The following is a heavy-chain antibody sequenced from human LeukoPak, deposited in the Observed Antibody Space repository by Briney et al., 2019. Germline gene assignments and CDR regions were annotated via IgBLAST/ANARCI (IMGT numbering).Heavy chain of an antibody. V-gene: IGHV3-7*01. D-gene: IGHD3-10*01. CDR3: ARDSGGSASHGFDDFDI. Sequence: GGSLRLSCAASGFTFSNYWMNWVRQAPGKGLEWVANIKQDGGEKSYVDSVKGRFTISRDNAKNSLHLQMNSLRAEDTAVYYCARDSGGSASHGFDDFDIWGQGTMVTVSS. CDR2: IKQDGGEK. J-gene: IGHJ3*02. CDR1: GFTFSNYW.